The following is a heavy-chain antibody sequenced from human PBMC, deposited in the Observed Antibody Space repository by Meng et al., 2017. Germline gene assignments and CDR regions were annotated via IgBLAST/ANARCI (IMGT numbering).Heavy chain of an antibody. D-gene: IGHD7-27*01. Sequence: VQVQGSCPGLAKPSGTFSLTFAVSGGSIRVSTWWSWVRQTPGKGVEWIGEIYHSGSTNYNPSLKSRVTISVDKSKNQFSLKLSSVTAADTAVYYCARIGDWGSTRYFDYWGQGTLVTVSS. CDR3: ARIGDWGSTRYFDY. V-gene: IGHV4-4*02. CDR1: GGSIRVSTW. CDR2: IYHSGST. J-gene: IGHJ4*02.